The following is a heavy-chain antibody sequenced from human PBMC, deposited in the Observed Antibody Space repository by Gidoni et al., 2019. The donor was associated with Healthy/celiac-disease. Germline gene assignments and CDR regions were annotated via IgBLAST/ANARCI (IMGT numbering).Heavy chain of an antibody. J-gene: IGHJ5*02. CDR1: GGSISSYY. CDR3: ARGDYYDSSGYTPNLAP. CDR2: IDDRGST. V-gene: IGHV4-59*01. D-gene: IGHD3-22*01. Sequence: QVQLQESGPGLVKPSETLSLTCTVSGGSISSYYWSWIRQPPGKGLEWIGYIDDRGSTNYNPTGRSRVNISVDTSKNKFSLKLSSVTAADTAVYYCARGDYYDSSGYTPNLAPWGQGTLVTVSS.